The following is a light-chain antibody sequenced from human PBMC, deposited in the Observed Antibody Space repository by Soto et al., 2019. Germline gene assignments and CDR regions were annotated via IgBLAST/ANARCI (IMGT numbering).Light chain of an antibody. CDR3: GTGESSLRAEV. CDR2: DNN. V-gene: IGLV1-51*01. J-gene: IGLJ2*01. CDR1: SSNIGNNY. Sequence: QSVLTQPPSVSAAPGQKVTISCSGSSSNIGNNYVSWYQQLPGTAPKLLIYDNNKRPSGIPDRFSGSKSGTSATLGITGLQTGDEADYYWGTGESSLRAEVFGGGTKPTVL.